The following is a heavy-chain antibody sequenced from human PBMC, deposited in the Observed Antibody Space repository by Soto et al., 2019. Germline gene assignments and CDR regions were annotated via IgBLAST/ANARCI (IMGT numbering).Heavy chain of an antibody. V-gene: IGHV1-69*13. Sequence: SVKVSCKASGGTFSSYAMSWVRQAPGQGLEWMGGIIPIFGTANYAQKFQGRVTITADESTSTAYMELSSLRSEDTAVYYCASSYYYDSSGPLGDWFDPWGQGTMVTV. J-gene: IGHJ5*02. CDR1: GGTFSSYA. D-gene: IGHD3-22*01. CDR3: ASSYYYDSSGPLGDWFDP. CDR2: IIPIFGTA.